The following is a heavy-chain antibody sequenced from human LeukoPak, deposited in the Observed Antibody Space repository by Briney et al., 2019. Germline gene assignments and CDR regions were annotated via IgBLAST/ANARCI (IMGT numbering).Heavy chain of an antibody. Sequence: GGSLRLSCAASGFTFSSYAMSWVRQAPGKGLEWVSAISGSGGSTYYADSAKGRFTISRDNAKNSLFLQMNSLRTEDTALYYCAKGGHPTRYYYGMDVWGQGTTVTVSS. CDR3: AKGGHPTRYYYGMDV. V-gene: IGHV3-23*01. CDR2: ISGSGGST. D-gene: IGHD2-15*01. CDR1: GFTFSSYA. J-gene: IGHJ6*02.